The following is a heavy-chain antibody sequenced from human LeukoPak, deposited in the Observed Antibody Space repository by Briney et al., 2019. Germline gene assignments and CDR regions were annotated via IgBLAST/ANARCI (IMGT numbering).Heavy chain of an antibody. J-gene: IGHJ4*02. D-gene: IGHD5-24*01. CDR3: ARDVEMASY. CDR2: INHSGST. CDR1: GGSFSGYY. Sequence: SETLSLTCAVYGGSFSGYYWSWIRQPPGKGLEWIGEINHSGSTNYNPSLKSRVTISVDTSKNQSSLRLSSVTAADTAVYYCARDVEMASYWGQGTLVTVSS. V-gene: IGHV4-34*01.